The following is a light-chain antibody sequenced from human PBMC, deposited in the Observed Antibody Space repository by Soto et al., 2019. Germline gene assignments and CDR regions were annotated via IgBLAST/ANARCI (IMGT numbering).Light chain of an antibody. V-gene: IGKV3-20*01. CDR3: QQYSTSPLT. CDR1: QSVSSN. CDR2: GAS. J-gene: IGKJ4*01. Sequence: EIVMTQSPAPLSVSPGERATLSCRASQSVSSNLAWYQQKSGQAPRLLIYGASSRATGIPDRFSGSGSGTDFTLTISRLEPEDFAVYHCQQYSTSPLTFGGRSKVDI.